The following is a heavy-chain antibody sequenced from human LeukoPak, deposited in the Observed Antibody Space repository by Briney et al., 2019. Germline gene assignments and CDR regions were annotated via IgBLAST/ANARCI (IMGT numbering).Heavy chain of an antibody. CDR2: IKQDGSEK. J-gene: IGHJ5*02. CDR3: ARENAGDRWFDP. CDR1: GFTFSSYW. Sequence: GALRLSCAASGFTFSSYWMSWVRQAPGKGLEWVANIKQDGSEKYYVDSVKGRFTISRDNAKNSLYLQMNSLRAEDTAVYYCARENAGDRWFDPWGQGTLVTVSS. V-gene: IGHV3-7*01. D-gene: IGHD2-21*02.